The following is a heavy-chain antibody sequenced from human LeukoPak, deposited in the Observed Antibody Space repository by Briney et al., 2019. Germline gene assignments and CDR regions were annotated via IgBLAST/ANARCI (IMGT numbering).Heavy chain of an antibody. J-gene: IGHJ4*02. D-gene: IGHD5-18*01. V-gene: IGHV1-18*01. Sequence: GASVKVSCKASGYTFTSYGISWVRQAPGQGLEWMGWISAYNGNTNYAQKLQGRVTMTTDTSTSTAYMELSSLTSDDTAVYYCARGRVRRNSYGAFDHWGQGTLVTVSS. CDR1: GYTFTSYG. CDR3: ARGRVRRNSYGAFDH. CDR2: ISAYNGNT.